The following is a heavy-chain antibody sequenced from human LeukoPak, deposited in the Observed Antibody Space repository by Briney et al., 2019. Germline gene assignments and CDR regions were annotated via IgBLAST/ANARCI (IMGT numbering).Heavy chain of an antibody. CDR2: IIPILGIA. CDR1: GGTFSSYA. J-gene: IGHJ4*02. Sequence: ASVKVSCKASGGTFSSYAISWVRQAPGQGLEWMGRIIPILGIANYAQKFQGRVTITADESTSTAYMELSSLRSEDTAMYYCATYCSSANCYIWGYYFDYWGQGTLVTVSS. D-gene: IGHD2-2*01. V-gene: IGHV1-69*04. CDR3: ATYCSSANCYIWGYYFDY.